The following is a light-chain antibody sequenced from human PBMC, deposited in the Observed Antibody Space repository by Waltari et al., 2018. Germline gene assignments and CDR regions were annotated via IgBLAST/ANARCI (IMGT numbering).Light chain of an antibody. CDR2: DDD. Sequence: QSVLTQPPSVSAAPGQRVTISCSGSSSNIGRSYVCWYQHVPRTAPKLLIYDDDKRLPEFPGRFYGAKVGESAVLGITGLQGEDEADYYCGTCDSGLSVVVFGGGTRLTVL. CDR1: SSNIGRSY. V-gene: IGLV1-51*01. J-gene: IGLJ2*01. CDR3: GTCDSGLSVVV.